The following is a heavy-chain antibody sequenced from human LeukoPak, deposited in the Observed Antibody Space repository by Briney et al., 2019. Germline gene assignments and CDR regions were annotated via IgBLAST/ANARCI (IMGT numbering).Heavy chain of an antibody. Sequence: PGGSLRLPCAASGFMFSNYGMHWVRQAPGKGLEWVAFIRYDGINKYYADSVKGRFTISGDYSKNTLYLQMNSLRAEDTAVYYCAKDVEQIWIHYFDYWGQGTLVTVSS. D-gene: IGHD5-18*01. V-gene: IGHV3-30*02. CDR1: GFMFSNYG. CDR3: AKDVEQIWIHYFDY. CDR2: IRYDGINK. J-gene: IGHJ4*02.